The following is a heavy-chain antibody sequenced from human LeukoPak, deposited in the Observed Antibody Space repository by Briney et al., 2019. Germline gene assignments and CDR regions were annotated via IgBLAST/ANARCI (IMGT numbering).Heavy chain of an antibody. CDR2: SIPIFDRT. J-gene: IGHJ5*02. Sequence: ASVKVSCKASGGTFGRYTINWVRQTPGQGLEWMGKSIPIFDRTNYARNFQGRVTITADKSTTTVYMELTSLRSDDTAVYYCSGDLNWHHDSWGQGTLVTVSS. CDR1: GGTFGRYT. V-gene: IGHV1-69*08. D-gene: IGHD3-16*01. CDR3: SGDLNWHHDS.